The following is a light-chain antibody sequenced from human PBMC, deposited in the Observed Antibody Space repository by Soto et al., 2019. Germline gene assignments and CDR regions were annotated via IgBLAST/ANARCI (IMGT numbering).Light chain of an antibody. V-gene: IGKV3-15*01. CDR2: GSS. CDR3: QQYYNWPPLT. Sequence: EIVMTQSPATLSVSPGERATLSCRASQSVSTNFAWYPQKPGQAPRLLIHGSSTRATGIPARFSGSGSGTEFTLPISSLQSEDFAIYYCQQYYNWPPLTFGGGTQVEIK. J-gene: IGKJ4*01. CDR1: QSVSTN.